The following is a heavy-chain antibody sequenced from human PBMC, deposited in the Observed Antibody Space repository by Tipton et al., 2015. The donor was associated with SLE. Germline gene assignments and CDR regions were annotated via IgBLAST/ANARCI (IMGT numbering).Heavy chain of an antibody. CDR3: ARGGGLTDKFDY. CDR1: GFTFSSYW. V-gene: IGHV3-74*01. D-gene: IGHD7-27*01. Sequence: SLRLSCAASGFTFSSYWMHWVRQAPGKGLVWVSRISSDVSNTIYADSVKGRFTISRDNARDTLYLQMNSLTAEDTAVYYCARGGGLTDKFDYWGQGTLVTVSS. J-gene: IGHJ4*02. CDR2: ISSDVSNT.